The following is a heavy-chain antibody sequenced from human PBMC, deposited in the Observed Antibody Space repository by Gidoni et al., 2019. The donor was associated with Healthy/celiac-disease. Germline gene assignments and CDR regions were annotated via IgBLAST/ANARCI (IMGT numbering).Heavy chain of an antibody. CDR2: IKQDGSEK. V-gene: IGHV3-7*01. J-gene: IGHJ4*02. CDR1: GCTLSSYW. Sequence: EVQLVESGGGLVQPGGSLRLSCAASGCTLSSYWLSWVRQAPGKGLEWVANIKQDGSEKYYVDSVKGRFTISRDNAKNSLYLQMNSLRAEDTALYYCARHQYDFWSGYSYWGQGTLVTVSS. CDR3: ARHQYDFWSGYSY. D-gene: IGHD3-3*01.